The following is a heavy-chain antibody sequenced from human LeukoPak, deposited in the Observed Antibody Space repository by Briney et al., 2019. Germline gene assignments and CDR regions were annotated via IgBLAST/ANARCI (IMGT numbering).Heavy chain of an antibody. CDR3: ARAHYDILTGSWYFDY. Sequence: TSGTLFLTCAVSGGSISSSNWWSWVRQPPGKGLEWIGEIYHSGSTNYNPSLKSRVTISVDKSKNQFSLKLSSVTAADTAVYYCARAHYDILTGSWYFDYWGQGTLVTVSS. CDR2: IYHSGST. J-gene: IGHJ4*02. CDR1: GGSISSSNW. V-gene: IGHV4-4*02. D-gene: IGHD3-9*01.